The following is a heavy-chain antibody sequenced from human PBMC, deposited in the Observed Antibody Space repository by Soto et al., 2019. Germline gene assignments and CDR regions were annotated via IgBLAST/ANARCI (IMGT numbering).Heavy chain of an antibody. Sequence: PSETLSLTCTVSGGSISNYYWSWIRQPPGKGLEWIGYIYYTGSTNYNPSIKSRVTISLDTSKNQFSLKLSSVTAADTAVFYCARSYYYETTGYYPLDYWGQGTLVTVSS. V-gene: IGHV4-59*01. CDR2: IYYTGST. CDR3: ARSYYYETTGYYPLDY. J-gene: IGHJ4*02. CDR1: GGSISNYY. D-gene: IGHD3-22*01.